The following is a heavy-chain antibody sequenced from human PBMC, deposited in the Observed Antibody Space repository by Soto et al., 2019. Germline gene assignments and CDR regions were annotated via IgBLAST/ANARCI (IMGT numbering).Heavy chain of an antibody. CDR1: GGSISSSNW. D-gene: IGHD3-10*01. Sequence: QVQLQESGPGLLKPSGTLSLTCTVSGGSISSSNWWSWVRQPPGKGLEWIGEIYHSGSTNYNPSLKSRVTISVDKSKNQISLKLSSVTAADTAVYYCARVFRDRYYGMDVWGQGTTVTVS. V-gene: IGHV4-4*02. J-gene: IGHJ6*02. CDR3: ARVFRDRYYGMDV. CDR2: IYHSGST.